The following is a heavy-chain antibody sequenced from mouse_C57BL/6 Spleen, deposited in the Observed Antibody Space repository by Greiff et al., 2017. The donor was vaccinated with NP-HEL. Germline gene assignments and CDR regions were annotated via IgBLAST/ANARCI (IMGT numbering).Heavy chain of an antibody. V-gene: IGHV1-26*01. CDR3: ANIRGAY. D-gene: IGHD1-3*01. CDR1: GYTFTDYY. J-gene: IGHJ2*01. CDR2: INPNNGGT. Sequence: EVQLQQSGPELVKPGASVKISCKASGYTFTDYYMNWVKQSHGKSLEWIGDINPNNGGTSYNQKFKGKATLTVDKSSSTAYMELRSLTSEDSAAYYCANIRGAYWGQGTTLTVSS.